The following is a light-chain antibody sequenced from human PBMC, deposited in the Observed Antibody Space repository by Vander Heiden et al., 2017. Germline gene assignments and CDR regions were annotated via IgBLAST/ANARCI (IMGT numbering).Light chain of an antibody. CDR3: QSADASLTYVV. V-gene: IGLV3-25*03. CDR1: ALRRQY. CDR2: KDT. J-gene: IGLJ2*01. Sequence: SLDLTQPRSVSASPGQTTSITGSGDALRRQYANWYQQMPGQAPMLVMYKDTERPSGVPERFSGSSSGTTVTLTVSGVQSEDEAAYYCQSADASLTYVVFGGGTKLTVL.